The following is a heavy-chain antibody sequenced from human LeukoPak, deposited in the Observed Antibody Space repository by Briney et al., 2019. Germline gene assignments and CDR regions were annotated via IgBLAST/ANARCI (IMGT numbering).Heavy chain of an antibody. CDR2: IDPSDSYT. CDR1: GYSFTSYW. CDR3: ARQGTVVTPYRYFDL. Sequence: GESLKISCKGSGYSFTSYWISWVCQMPGKGLEWMGRIDPSDSYTNYSPSFQGHVTISADKSISTAYLQWSSLKASDTAMYYCARQGTVVTPYRYFDLWGRGTLVTVSS. V-gene: IGHV5-10-1*01. D-gene: IGHD4-23*01. J-gene: IGHJ2*01.